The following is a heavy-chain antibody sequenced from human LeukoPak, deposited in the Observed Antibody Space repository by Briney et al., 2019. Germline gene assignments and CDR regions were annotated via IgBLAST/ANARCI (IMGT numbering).Heavy chain of an antibody. CDR3: ALHYYDSSGYYYVDY. CDR1: GGTFSSYA. CDR2: IIPIFGTA. J-gene: IGHJ4*02. V-gene: IGHV1-69*05. D-gene: IGHD3-22*01. Sequence: ASVKVSCKASGGTFSSYAISWVRQAPGQGLEWMGGIIPIFGTANYAQKFQGRVTITTDESTSTAYMELSSLRSEDTAVYYCALHYYDSSGYYYVDYWGQGTLVTVSS.